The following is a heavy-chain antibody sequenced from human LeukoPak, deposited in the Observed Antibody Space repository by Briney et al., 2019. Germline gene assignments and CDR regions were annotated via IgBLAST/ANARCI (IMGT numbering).Heavy chain of an antibody. CDR3: ARVNASGSLYYDY. CDR2: FYYGGST. CDR1: GDSISSSTYY. D-gene: IGHD6-25*01. Sequence: SETLSLTCTVSGDSISSSTYYWGWIRQPPGKGLEWIGSFYYGGSTFYKPSLKSRVTISEDASNNQFSLKLTSVTAADTAVYYCARVNASGSLYYDYWGLGTLVTVSS. V-gene: IGHV4-39*07. J-gene: IGHJ4*02.